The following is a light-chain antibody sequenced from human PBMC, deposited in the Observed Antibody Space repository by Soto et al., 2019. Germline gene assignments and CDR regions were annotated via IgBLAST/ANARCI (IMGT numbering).Light chain of an antibody. J-gene: IGKJ2*01. CDR3: QQYNNWPYT. CDR1: QRVSRN. CDR2: RAS. Sequence: EIVMTQSPATLSVSPGERAARSWRASQRVSRNFAWYQQKPGQAPRRLIYRASTRATGIPARFSGSGSGTDFTLTISSLQSEDFAVYYCQQYNNWPYTFGQGTKLEIK. V-gene: IGKV3-15*01.